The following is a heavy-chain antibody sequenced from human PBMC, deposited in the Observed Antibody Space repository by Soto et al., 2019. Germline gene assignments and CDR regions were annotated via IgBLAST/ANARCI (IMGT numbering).Heavy chain of an antibody. CDR2: IIPIFGTA. Sequence: SVKVSCKASGGTFSSYAISWVRQAPGQGLEWMGGIIPIFGTANYAQKFQGRVTITADESTSTAYMELSSLRSEDTAVYYCARQLELRVNWFDPWGQGTLVTVSS. CDR3: ARQLELRVNWFDP. J-gene: IGHJ5*02. D-gene: IGHD1-7*01. V-gene: IGHV1-69*13. CDR1: GGTFSSYA.